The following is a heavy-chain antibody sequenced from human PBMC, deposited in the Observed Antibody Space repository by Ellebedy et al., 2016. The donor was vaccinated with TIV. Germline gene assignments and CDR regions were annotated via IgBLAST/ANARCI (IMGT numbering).Heavy chain of an antibody. D-gene: IGHD3-16*01. CDR2: ISWDGRGT. J-gene: IGHJ5*02. Sequence: GESLKISCAASGFTFNDFSMHWVRQGPGKGLEWVSTISWDGRGTYYADSVKGRFTISRDHTKDSVFLQMSSLRAEDTAFYYCARDNAFSDYSLGHWGQGTLVTVSS. CDR3: ARDNAFSDYSLGH. CDR1: GFTFNDFS. V-gene: IGHV3-43*01.